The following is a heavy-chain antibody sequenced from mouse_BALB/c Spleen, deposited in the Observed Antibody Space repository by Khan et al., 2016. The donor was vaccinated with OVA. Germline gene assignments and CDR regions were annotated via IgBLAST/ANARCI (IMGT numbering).Heavy chain of an antibody. CDR3: ASYRYDFFDY. V-gene: IGHV1-87*01. J-gene: IGHJ2*01. Sequence: QVQLQQSGAELARPGASVKLSCKASGYTFTSYWMQWVKQRPGKGLEWIGTISPGDGDTRYAQKFKGKATLTADNSSSTAYMQLRSLPSEDSAVYYCASYRYDFFDYWGQGTTLTVSS. CDR2: ISPGDGDT. D-gene: IGHD2-14*01. CDR1: GYTFTSYW.